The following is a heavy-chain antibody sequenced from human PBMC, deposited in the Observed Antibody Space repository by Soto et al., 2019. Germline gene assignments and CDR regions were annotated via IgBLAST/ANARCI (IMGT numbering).Heavy chain of an antibody. CDR1: GFTFSSYG. CDR2: ISYDGSNK. V-gene: IGHV3-30*18. CDR3: AKDQIRGVRGVITYYYGMDV. J-gene: IGHJ6*02. D-gene: IGHD3-10*01. Sequence: QVQLVESGGGVFQPGRSLRLSCAASGFTFSSYGMHWVRQAPGRGLEWVAVISYDGSNKYYADSVKGRFTISRDNSKNTLYLQMNSLRAEDTAVYYRAKDQIRGVRGVITYYYGMDVWGQGTTVTVSS.